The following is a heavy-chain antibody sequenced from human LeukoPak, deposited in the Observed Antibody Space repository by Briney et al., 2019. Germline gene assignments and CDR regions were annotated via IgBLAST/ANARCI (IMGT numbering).Heavy chain of an antibody. CDR3: ANAIAAAGIGWYYFDY. CDR2: ISGSGGST. Sequence: GGSLRLSCAASGFTFSSYAMSWVRQAPGKGLEWVSAISGSGGSTYYADSVKGRFTISRDNSKNTLYLQMNSLRAEDTAVYYCANAIAAAGIGWYYFDYWGQGTLVTVSS. V-gene: IGHV3-23*01. CDR1: GFTFSSYA. D-gene: IGHD6-13*01. J-gene: IGHJ4*02.